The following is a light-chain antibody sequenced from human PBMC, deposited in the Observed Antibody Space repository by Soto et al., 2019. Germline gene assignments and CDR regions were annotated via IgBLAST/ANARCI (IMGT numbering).Light chain of an antibody. CDR3: SSYTSSSTYVV. CDR2: EVS. Sequence: QSALTQPPSVSGSPGQSVTISCTGTSRDVGSYNRVSWYQQPPGTAPKLMIYEVSNRPSGVPDRFSGYKSGNTASLTISGLQAEDEADYYCSSYTSSSTYVVFGGGTKLTVL. CDR1: SRDVGSYNR. V-gene: IGLV2-18*02. J-gene: IGLJ2*01.